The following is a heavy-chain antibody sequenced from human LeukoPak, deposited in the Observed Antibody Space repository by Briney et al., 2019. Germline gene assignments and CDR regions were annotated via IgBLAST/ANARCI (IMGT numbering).Heavy chain of an antibody. CDR2: IKQDGSEK. CDR1: GFTFSSYW. D-gene: IGHD6-19*01. Sequence: GGSLRLSCAASGFTFSSYWMSWVRQAPGKGLEWVANIKQDGSEKYYVDSVKGRFTISRDNAKNSLYLQMNSLRAEDTAVYYCARAVYRSGGYYFDYWGQGILVTVSS. V-gene: IGHV3-7*04. CDR3: ARAVYRSGGYYFDY. J-gene: IGHJ4*02.